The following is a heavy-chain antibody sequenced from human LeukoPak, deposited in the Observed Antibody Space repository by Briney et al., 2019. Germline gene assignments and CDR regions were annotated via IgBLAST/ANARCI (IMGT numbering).Heavy chain of an antibody. CDR2: IYYSGST. D-gene: IGHD3-9*01. J-gene: IGHJ4*02. V-gene: IGHV4-39*01. Sequence: SETLSLTCTVSGGSISSSSYYWGWIRQPPGKGLEWIGSIYYSGSTYYNPSLKSRVTISVDTSKNQFSLKLSSVTAEDTAVYYCATSQDYDILTGFDYWGQGTLVTVSS. CDR1: GGSISSSSYY. CDR3: ATSQDYDILTGFDY.